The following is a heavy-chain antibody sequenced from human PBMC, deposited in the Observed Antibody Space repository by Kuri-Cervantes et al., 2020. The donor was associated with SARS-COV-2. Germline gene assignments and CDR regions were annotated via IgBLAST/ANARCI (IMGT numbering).Heavy chain of an antibody. Sequence: SVKVSCKASRGTLSSYVVSWVRQAPGQGLEWMGGIIRIFDIEKKAQKYQDRVTITTDKSTSTVYMDLSSLRAEDTAVYYCVRGGQYCSSSSCWRAFHYWGQGTLVTVSS. J-gene: IGHJ4*02. CDR2: IIRIFDIE. D-gene: IGHD2-2*01. CDR3: VRGGQYCSSSSCWRAFHY. V-gene: IGHV1-69*10. CDR1: RGTLSSYV.